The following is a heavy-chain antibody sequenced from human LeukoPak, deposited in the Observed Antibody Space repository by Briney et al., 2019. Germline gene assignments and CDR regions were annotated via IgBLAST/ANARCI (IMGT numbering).Heavy chain of an antibody. CDR1: GFTLGSYW. CDR2: IYPGDSDT. J-gene: IGHJ6*03. CDR3: ARHTSGWPQDYYYYYYYMDV. Sequence: GGSLRLSCAASGFTLGSYWIGWVRQMPGKGLEWMGIIYPGDSDTRYSPSFQGQVTISADKSISTAYLQWSSLKASDTAMYYCARHTSGWPQDYYYYYYYMDVWGKGTTVTVSS. D-gene: IGHD6-19*01. V-gene: IGHV5-51*01.